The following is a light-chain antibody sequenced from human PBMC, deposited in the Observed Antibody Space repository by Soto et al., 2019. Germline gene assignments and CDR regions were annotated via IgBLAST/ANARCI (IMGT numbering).Light chain of an antibody. CDR2: EVN. CDR1: SSDVGGYNY. V-gene: IGLV2-8*01. Sequence: QSALTQPPSASGSPGQSVAISCTGTSSDVGGYNYVSWYQQHPGKAPKLMIYEVNKRPSGVPDRFSGSKSGNTASLTVSGLQAEDEGDYHCSSYAGSRNVFGTGTKLTVL. J-gene: IGLJ1*01. CDR3: SSYAGSRNV.